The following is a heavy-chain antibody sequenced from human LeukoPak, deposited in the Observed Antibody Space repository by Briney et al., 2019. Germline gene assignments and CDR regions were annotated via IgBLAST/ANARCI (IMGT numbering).Heavy chain of an antibody. D-gene: IGHD5-24*01. CDR2: IYYSGST. V-gene: IGHV4-59*08. CDR1: GGSISSYY. J-gene: IGHJ4*02. CDR3: ARHPDPVEIDY. Sequence: PSESLSLTCTVSGGSISSYYWSWIRQPPGKGLEWIGYIYYSGSTNYNPSLKSRVTISVDTSKNQISLKLSSVTAADTAVYYCARHPDPVEIDYWGQGTLVTVSS.